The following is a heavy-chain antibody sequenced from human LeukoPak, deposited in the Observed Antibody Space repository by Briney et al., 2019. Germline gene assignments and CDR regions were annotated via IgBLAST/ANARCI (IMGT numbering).Heavy chain of an antibody. CDR3: ARVRVQGGLRYFDWLKRYYYYGMDV. V-gene: IGHV1-46*01. CDR1: GYTFTSYY. CDR2: IYPSGGST. Sequence: ASVTVSCKASGYTFTSYYMHWVRQAPGQGLEWMGIIYPSGGSTSNAQKFQGRVTMTRDTSTSTVYMELSSMRSEDTAVYYCARVRVQGGLRYFDWLKRYYYYGMDVWGKGTTVTVSS. D-gene: IGHD3-9*01. J-gene: IGHJ6*04.